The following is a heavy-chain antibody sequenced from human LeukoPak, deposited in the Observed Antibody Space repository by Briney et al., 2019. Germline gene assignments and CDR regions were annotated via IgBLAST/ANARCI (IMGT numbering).Heavy chain of an antibody. CDR2: ISWNSGSI. D-gene: IGHD6-19*01. CDR3: AKSPDSGWGDYFGY. J-gene: IGHJ4*02. CDR1: GFTFDDYA. Sequence: GRSLRLSCAASGFTFDDYAMHWVRQAPGKGLEWVSGISWNSGSIGYADSVKGRFTISRDNAKNSLYLQMNSLRAEDTALYYCAKSPDSGWGDYFGYWGQGTLVTVSS. V-gene: IGHV3-9*01.